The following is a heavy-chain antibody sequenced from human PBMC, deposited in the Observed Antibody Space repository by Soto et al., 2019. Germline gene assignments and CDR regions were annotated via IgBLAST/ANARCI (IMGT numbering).Heavy chain of an antibody. CDR2: TKTDGTT. V-gene: IGHV3-74*01. CDR1: GFTFSRHW. Sequence: EVQLVESGGGSVQPGGSLRLSRAASGFTFSRHWIHWVRQAPGQGLVWVSRTKTDGTTSFADSVRGRFTISRDNAENTLYLQMNSLRAEDTAVYYCVRDMRPVPWYGGISSAFDMWGQGTMVTVSS. CDR3: VRDMRPVPWYGGISSAFDM. J-gene: IGHJ3*02. D-gene: IGHD3-10*01.